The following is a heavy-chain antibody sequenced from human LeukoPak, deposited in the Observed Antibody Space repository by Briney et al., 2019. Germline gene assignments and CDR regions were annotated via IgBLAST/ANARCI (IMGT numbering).Heavy chain of an antibody. V-gene: IGHV4-34*01. CDR3: ASSYPVGANSFDY. CDR2: INHSGST. D-gene: IGHD1-26*01. J-gene: IGHJ4*02. Sequence: SETLSLTCAVYGGSFSGYYWSWIRQPPGKGLEWIGEINHSGSTNYNPSLKSRVTISVDTSKNQFPLKLSSVTAADTAVYYCASSYPVGANSFDYWGQGTLVTVSS. CDR1: GGSFSGYY.